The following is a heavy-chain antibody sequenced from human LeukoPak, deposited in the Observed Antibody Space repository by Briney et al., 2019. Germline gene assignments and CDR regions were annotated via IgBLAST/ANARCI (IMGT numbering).Heavy chain of an antibody. CDR3: ARLDSGSYRFDY. CDR1: GYTFTSYY. D-gene: IGHD1-26*01. CDR2: IIPIFGTA. V-gene: IGHV1-69*13. J-gene: IGHJ4*02. Sequence: SVKVSCKASGYTFTSYYMHWVRQAPGQGLEWMGGIIPIFGTANYAQKFQGRVTITADESTSTAYMELSSLRSEDTAVYYCARLDSGSYRFDYWGQGTLVTVSS.